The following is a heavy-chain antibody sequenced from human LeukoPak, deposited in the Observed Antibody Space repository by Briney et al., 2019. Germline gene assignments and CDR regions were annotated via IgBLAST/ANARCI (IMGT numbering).Heavy chain of an antibody. CDR2: IYYSGST. CDR1: GGSISNYY. J-gene: IGHJ4*02. CDR3: ARAPILLEYYFDS. Sequence: SETLSLTCTVSGGSISNYYWSWIRQPPGKGLEWIGYIYYSGSTNYNSSLKSRVTISVDTSKNRFSLKLSSVTAADTAVYYCARAPILLEYYFDSWGQGTLVTVSS. D-gene: IGHD3-10*01. V-gene: IGHV4-59*01.